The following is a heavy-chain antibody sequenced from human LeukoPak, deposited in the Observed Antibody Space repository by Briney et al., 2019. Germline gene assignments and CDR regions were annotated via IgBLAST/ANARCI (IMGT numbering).Heavy chain of an antibody. CDR2: ISYDGSNK. CDR1: GFTFSSYG. Sequence: PGGSLRLSCAASGFTFSSYGMHWVRQAPGKGLEWVAVISYDGSNKYYADSVKGRFTISRDNSKNTLYLQMNSLRAEDTAVYYCANTVQECYYDTFDYWGQGTLVTVSS. D-gene: IGHD3-9*01. J-gene: IGHJ4*02. V-gene: IGHV3-30*18. CDR3: ANTVQECYYDTFDY.